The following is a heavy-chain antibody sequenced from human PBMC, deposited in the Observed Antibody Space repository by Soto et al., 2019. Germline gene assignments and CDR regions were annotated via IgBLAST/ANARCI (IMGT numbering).Heavy chain of an antibody. CDR1: GFPFSPAW. Sequence: EVQLVESGGGLITPGGSLRLSCEASGFPFSPAWMNWVRQAPGKGLEWVGLIKSQGVGGTAHYAALVKGRFTISRDDSRHTVYLQMTSLTPEDTALYYCIGQQDFYYGRAVWGQGTTVTVSS. D-gene: IGHD6-13*01. CDR2: IKSQGVGGTA. V-gene: IGHV3-15*07. J-gene: IGHJ6*02. CDR3: IGQQDFYYGRAV.